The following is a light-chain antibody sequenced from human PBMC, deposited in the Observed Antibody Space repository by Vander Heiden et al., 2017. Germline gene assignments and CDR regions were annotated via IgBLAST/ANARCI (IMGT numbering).Light chain of an antibody. Sequence: DIPMTQSPSSLSASVGDRVTITCQASQDITNYLNWYQQKPGKAPKLLIYDASNLETGVPSRFNGSGSGTDFTFTISSLQPEDIATYYCQQYDNLPLTFGPGTKVDIK. J-gene: IGKJ3*01. CDR3: QQYDNLPLT. V-gene: IGKV1-33*01. CDR2: DAS. CDR1: QDITNY.